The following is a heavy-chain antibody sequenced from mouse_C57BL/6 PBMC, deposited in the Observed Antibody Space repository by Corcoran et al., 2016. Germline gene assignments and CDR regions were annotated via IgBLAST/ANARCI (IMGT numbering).Heavy chain of an antibody. J-gene: IGHJ4*01. Sequence: QIQLVQSGPELKKPGETVKISCKASGYTFTTYGMSWVKQAPGKGLKWMGWINTYSGVPTYADDFKGRFAFSLETSASTAYLQINNLKNEDTATYFCARLDNYGGAMDYWGQGTSVTVSS. CDR3: ARLDNYGGAMDY. CDR2: INTYSGVP. V-gene: IGHV9-3*01. D-gene: IGHD1-1*01. CDR1: GYTFTTYG.